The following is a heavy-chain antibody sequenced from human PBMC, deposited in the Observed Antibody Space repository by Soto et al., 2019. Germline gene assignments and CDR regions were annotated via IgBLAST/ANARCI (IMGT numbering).Heavy chain of an antibody. V-gene: IGHV3-33*01. CDR1: GFTFSSYG. D-gene: IGHD3-10*01. CDR2: IRYDGSKE. Sequence: QMQLAESGGGVVQPGRSLRLSCAASGFTFSSYGMYWVRQAPGKGLEWLANIRYDGSKEYYADFVKGRFTISRDNSKNTLDRIRNRRSAEDPAVYFCGRDRIFLGSAEVVRVVWGQGTTVPVPS. J-gene: IGHJ6*02. CDR3: GRDRIFLGSAEVVRVV.